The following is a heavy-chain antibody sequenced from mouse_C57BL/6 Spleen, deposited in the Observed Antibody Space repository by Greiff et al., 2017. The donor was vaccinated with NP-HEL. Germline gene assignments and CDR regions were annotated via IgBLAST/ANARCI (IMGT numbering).Heavy chain of an antibody. CDR3: TRWGLLRYPFAY. Sequence: QVQLQQSGAELVRPGASVTLSCKASGYTFTDYEMHWVKQTPVHGLEWIGAIDPETGGTAYNQKFKGKAILTANKSSSTAYMELRSLTSEGSAVYYCTRWGLLRYPFAYWGQGTLVTVSA. CDR2: IDPETGGT. V-gene: IGHV1-15*01. J-gene: IGHJ3*01. D-gene: IGHD1-1*01. CDR1: GYTFTDYE.